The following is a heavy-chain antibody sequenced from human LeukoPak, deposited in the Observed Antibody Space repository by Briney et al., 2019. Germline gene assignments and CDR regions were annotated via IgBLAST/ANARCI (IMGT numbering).Heavy chain of an antibody. CDR1: GGSISSSSYY. CDR3: AKTRDGGVDY. Sequence: SETLSLTCTVSGGSISSSSYYWGWIRQPPGKGLEWIGSIYYSGSTYYNPSLKSRVTISVDTSKNQFSLKLSSVTAADTAVYYCAKTRDGGVDYWGQGTLVTVSS. J-gene: IGHJ4*02. CDR2: IYYSGST. V-gene: IGHV4-39*07. D-gene: IGHD2-21*01.